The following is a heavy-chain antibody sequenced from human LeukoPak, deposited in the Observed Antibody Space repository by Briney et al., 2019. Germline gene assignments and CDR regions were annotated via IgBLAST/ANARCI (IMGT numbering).Heavy chain of an antibody. Sequence: SVKVSCKASGGSFTSYGISWVRQAPGQGLEWMGKIIPIYGRANYGQKFQGRVTITADESTTTSYMELSSLTAEDMAVYYCATGGAYEFRDDYWGQGTLVTVSS. V-gene: IGHV1-69*13. CDR2: IIPIYGRA. CDR3: ATGGAYEFRDDY. CDR1: GGSFTSYG. J-gene: IGHJ4*02. D-gene: IGHD3-3*01.